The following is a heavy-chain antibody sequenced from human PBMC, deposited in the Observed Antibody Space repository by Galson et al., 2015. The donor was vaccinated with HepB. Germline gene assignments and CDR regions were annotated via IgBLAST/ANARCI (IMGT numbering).Heavy chain of an antibody. D-gene: IGHD6-13*01. CDR3: AREASMPAPACLDS. Sequence: SLRLSCAASGFTFNTYGMHWVRQSPVKFQEFVALICSDGSNPYSADFVQFRFTISIDNSRHTLYLQMNSLRAEDTALYYCAREASMPAPACLDSW. V-gene: IGHV3-33*01. CDR2: ICSDGSNP. CDR1: GFTFNTYG. J-gene: IGHJ5*01.